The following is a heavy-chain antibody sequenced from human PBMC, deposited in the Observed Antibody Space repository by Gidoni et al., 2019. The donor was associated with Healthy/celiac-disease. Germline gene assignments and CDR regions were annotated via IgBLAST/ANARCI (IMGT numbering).Heavy chain of an antibody. CDR2: ISGSGGNT. V-gene: IGHV3-23*01. J-gene: IGHJ6*02. CDR1: GFTFSNYA. CDR3: AKGGSYRHNYYGMDV. Sequence: EVQLLESGGGLVQPGGSLRLSCAASGFTFSNYAMSWVRQAPGKGLEWVSAISGSGGNTYYADSVQGRFTISRDNSKNTLYLQMNSLRAEDTAVYYCAKGGSYRHNYYGMDVWGQGTTVTVS. D-gene: IGHD1-26*01.